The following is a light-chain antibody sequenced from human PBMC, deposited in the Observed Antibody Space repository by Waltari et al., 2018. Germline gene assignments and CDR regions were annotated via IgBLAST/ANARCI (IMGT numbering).Light chain of an antibody. CDR2: RNN. Sequence: QSVLTQPPSASGTPGQRVTISCSGSSSNIGSNYVYWYQQLPGTAPKLLIYRNNPRPSGVPDRCSCSKSGPSASLAISGLRSEDEADYYGAAWDDSLSGPKVFGGGTKLTVL. CDR3: AAWDDSLSGPKV. CDR1: SSNIGSNY. J-gene: IGLJ2*01. V-gene: IGLV1-47*01.